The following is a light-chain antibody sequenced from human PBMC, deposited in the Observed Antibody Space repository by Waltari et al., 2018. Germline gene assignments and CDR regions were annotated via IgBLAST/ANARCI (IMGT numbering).Light chain of an antibody. J-gene: IGKJ1*01. Sequence: DIQLTQSPSTLSASVGDRVTITCRASQSIDNWLAWYQQKTGKAPKLLIYKASRLDSGVPSRFSGSGSGAEFTLTISSLQPDDFATYYCQQYDRFSATFGQGTQVEIK. CDR2: KAS. CDR1: QSIDNW. CDR3: QQYDRFSAT. V-gene: IGKV1-5*03.